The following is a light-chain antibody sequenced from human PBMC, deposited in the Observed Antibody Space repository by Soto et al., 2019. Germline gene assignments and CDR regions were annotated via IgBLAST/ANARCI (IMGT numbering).Light chain of an antibody. Sequence: QSALTQPASGSGFPGQSITISCTGTSSDVGGYNYVSRYQHHPGKAPKLLIYDVSNRPSGVSNRFSGSKSDNTASLTISGLQPEDEADYYCSSYTTSNTRQIVFGTGTKVTVL. CDR3: SSYTTSNTRQIV. V-gene: IGLV2-14*03. J-gene: IGLJ1*01. CDR2: DVS. CDR1: SSDVGGYNY.